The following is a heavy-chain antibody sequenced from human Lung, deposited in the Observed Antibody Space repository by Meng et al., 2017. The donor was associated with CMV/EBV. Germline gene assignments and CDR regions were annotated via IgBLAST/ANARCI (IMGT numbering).Heavy chain of an antibody. CDR3: ARVFYDFWSDFGAVDY. V-gene: IGHV4-61*01. Sequence: TASGGPVSTSSSYWSWIRQPPGKGLDWIGFIYNSGRTNDNPSLKSRVTTSVDTSKNQFSLKLTSVTLADPAVYYWARVFYDFWSDFGAVDYLGQGXLVTVSS. CDR2: IYNSGRT. J-gene: IGHJ4*02. CDR1: GGPVSTSSSY. D-gene: IGHD3-3*01.